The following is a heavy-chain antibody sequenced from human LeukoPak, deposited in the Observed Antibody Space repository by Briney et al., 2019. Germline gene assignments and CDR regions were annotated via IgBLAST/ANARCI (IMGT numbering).Heavy chain of an antibody. V-gene: IGHV3-23*01. CDR3: AKEVAIPVAVDAFER. Sequence: GGSLRLSCAASGFTFNSYAMSWVRQAPGKGLEWVSAISARGGTTYYADSVRGRFTISRDNSKNTLYLQMNSLGAEDTAVYYCAKEVAIPVAVDAFERWGQGTLVTVSS. J-gene: IGHJ3*02. CDR2: ISARGGTT. CDR1: GFTFNSYA. D-gene: IGHD6-19*01.